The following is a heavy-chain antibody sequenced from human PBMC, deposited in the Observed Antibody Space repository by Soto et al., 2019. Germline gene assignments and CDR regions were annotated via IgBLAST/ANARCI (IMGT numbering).Heavy chain of an antibody. Sequence: ASVKVSCKASGYTFTGYYMHWLRQAPGQGLEWMGWINPNSGGTNYAQKFQGRVTMTRDTSISTAYMELTRLRSDDTAVYYCASGTGGPTFSYFYYLCLDVWGQGTTVTVSS. D-gene: IGHD7-27*01. J-gene: IGHJ6*01. CDR1: GYTFTGYY. CDR3: ASGTGGPTFSYFYYLCLDV. V-gene: IGHV1-2*02. CDR2: INPNSGGT.